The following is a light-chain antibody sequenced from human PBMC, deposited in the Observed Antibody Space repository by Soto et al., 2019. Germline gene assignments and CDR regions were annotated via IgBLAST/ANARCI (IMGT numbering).Light chain of an antibody. CDR2: DTS. CDR1: QSVSSY. J-gene: IGKJ1*01. CDR3: QQYDSSPWT. V-gene: IGKV3-20*01. Sequence: EIVLTQSPATLSLSPGERATLSCRASQSVSSYLAWYQQTPGQAPRLLVYDTSYRATGVPDRFSGSGSGTDFTLTISRLKPEDSAVYYCQQYDSSPWTFGQGTKVDIK.